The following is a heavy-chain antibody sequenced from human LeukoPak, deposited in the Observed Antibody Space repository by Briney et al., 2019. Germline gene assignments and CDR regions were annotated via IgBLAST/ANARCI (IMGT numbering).Heavy chain of an antibody. V-gene: IGHV1-46*01. Sequence: GASVKVSCKASGYTFTNYYIHWVRAAHGQGLEWMGIINPSSGSTSYAQKFQDRGTMTRDTSTSTLYLELSSLWSEDTAVYYCARGGSGSHYSPFDYWGQGTLVTVSS. D-gene: IGHD3-10*01. J-gene: IGHJ4*02. CDR3: ARGGSGSHYSPFDY. CDR2: INPSSGST. CDR1: GYTFTNYY.